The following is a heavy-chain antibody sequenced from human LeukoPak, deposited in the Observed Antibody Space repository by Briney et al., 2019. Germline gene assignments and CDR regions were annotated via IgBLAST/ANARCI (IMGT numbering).Heavy chain of an antibody. CDR3: ARRHCGGDCYYDAFDI. J-gene: IGHJ3*02. Sequence: GASVKVSCKASGYTFTGYYMHWVRQAPGQGLEWMGWINPNSGGTNYAQKFQGWVTMTRDTSISTAYMELSRLRSDDTAVYYCARRHCGGDCYYDAFDIWGQGTMVTVSS. CDR1: GYTFTGYY. CDR2: INPNSGGT. D-gene: IGHD2-21*02. V-gene: IGHV1-2*04.